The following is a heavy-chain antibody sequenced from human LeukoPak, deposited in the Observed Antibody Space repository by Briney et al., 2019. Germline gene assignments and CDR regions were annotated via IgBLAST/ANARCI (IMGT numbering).Heavy chain of an antibody. CDR3: ARDPWGSGAHY. Sequence: PGGSLRLSCAASGFTFSSYSMNWVRQAPGKGLEWVSSISSSSYIYYADSVKGRFTISRDNAKNSLYLQMNSLRAEDTAMYYCARDPWGSGAHYWGQGTLVTVSS. CDR1: GFTFSSYS. CDR2: ISSSSYI. J-gene: IGHJ4*02. D-gene: IGHD7-27*01. V-gene: IGHV3-21*01.